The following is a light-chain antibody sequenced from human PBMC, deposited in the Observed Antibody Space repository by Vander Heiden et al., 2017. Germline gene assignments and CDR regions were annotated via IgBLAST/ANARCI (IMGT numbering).Light chain of an antibody. Sequence: DIQMTQSPSTLSASVGDRLTLTCRASQSISSWLAWYQQKPGKAPKLLIYKASSLESGVPSRFSGSGSVTEFTLTISSLQPDDFATYYCQQYNSYSWTFGQGTKVEIK. CDR3: QQYNSYSWT. J-gene: IGKJ1*01. CDR1: QSISSW. V-gene: IGKV1-5*03. CDR2: KAS.